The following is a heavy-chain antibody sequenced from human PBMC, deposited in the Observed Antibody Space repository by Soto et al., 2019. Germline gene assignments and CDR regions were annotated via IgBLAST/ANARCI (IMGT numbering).Heavy chain of an antibody. J-gene: IGHJ4*02. Sequence: DTLSLTCAVYGDSLSGFYLSWMRQPPGKRLEWLGEINHSGSINYNPSLTSRVIMSVATSKNQISLKLPSVAAADTAIYYCAKVSAYGFDSWGQGSLVTVSS. CDR2: INHSGSI. V-gene: IGHV4-34*01. CDR3: AKVSAYGFDS. D-gene: IGHD5-12*01. CDR1: GDSLSGFY.